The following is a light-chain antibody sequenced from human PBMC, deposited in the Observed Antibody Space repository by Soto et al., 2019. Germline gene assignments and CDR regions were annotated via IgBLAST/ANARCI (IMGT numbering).Light chain of an antibody. J-gene: IGKJ5*01. CDR1: QGISSY. Sequence: DIQLTQSPSFLSASVGDRVTITCRASQGISSYLAWYQQKPGKAPKFLIYAASTLRGGVPSRFSGSGSGTEFTLTISSLQTEDFATYYCQGLNDYPITFGQGTRLEIK. CDR3: QGLNDYPIT. CDR2: AAS. V-gene: IGKV1-9*01.